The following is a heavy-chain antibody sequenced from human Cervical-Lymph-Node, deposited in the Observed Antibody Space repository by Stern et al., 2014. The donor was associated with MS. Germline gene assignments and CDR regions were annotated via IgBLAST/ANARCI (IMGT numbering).Heavy chain of an antibody. CDR1: GFSFSDYG. CDR3: AKDLGGNAFDY. V-gene: IGHV3-30*18. J-gene: IGHJ4*02. CDR2: ISYDGTHK. Sequence: QVQLVESGGGVVQPWRALRLSCAASGFSFSDYGIHWVRQAPGKALEWVAVISYDGTHKYYTDSVKGRGSISRDNSKNTVYLEMNSLRSDDTAVYYCAKDLGGNAFDYWGQGTLVIVSS. D-gene: IGHD4-23*01.